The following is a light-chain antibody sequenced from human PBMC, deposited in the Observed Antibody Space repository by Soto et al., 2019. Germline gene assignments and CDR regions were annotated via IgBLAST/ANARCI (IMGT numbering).Light chain of an antibody. CDR2: SNN. CDR3: AVWDDNVNGPGYV. CDR1: SSNIGSNT. J-gene: IGLJ1*01. Sequence: QSVLTQPPSASGTPGQRVTISCSVSSSNIGSNTVNWYQQLPGAAPDLLIYSNNQRPSGVPDRFSGSKSGTSASLAISGLQSEDEADYYCAVWDDNVNGPGYVFGTGTKVTVL. V-gene: IGLV1-44*01.